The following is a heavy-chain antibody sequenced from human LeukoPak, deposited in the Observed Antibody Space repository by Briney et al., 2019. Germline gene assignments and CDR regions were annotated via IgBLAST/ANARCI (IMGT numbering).Heavy chain of an antibody. Sequence: GGSLRLSCAASGFTFSSYAMSWVRQAPGKGLEWVSAISGSGGSTYYADSVKGRFTTSRDNSKNTLYLKMNSLRAEDTAVYYCAKGYDILTGYYNTPLSTNFDYWGQGTLVTVSS. CDR2: ISGSGGST. D-gene: IGHD3-9*01. J-gene: IGHJ4*02. CDR1: GFTFSSYA. V-gene: IGHV3-23*01. CDR3: AKGYDILTGYYNTPLSTNFDY.